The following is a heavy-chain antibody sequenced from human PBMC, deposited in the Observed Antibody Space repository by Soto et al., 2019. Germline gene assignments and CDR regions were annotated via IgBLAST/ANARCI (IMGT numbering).Heavy chain of an antibody. D-gene: IGHD6-19*01. CDR3: ARGDLGRGWRDFEL. V-gene: IGHV3-72*01. CDR2: TRNKANSYTT. CDR1: GFTFSDYY. J-gene: IGHJ4*02. Sequence: EVQLVESGGGLVQPGGSLRLSCAVSGFTFSDYYMDWVRQAPGKGLEWVCRTRNKANSYTTEYAPSVKGRFIISRDDSKNSLHLQMNSLKAEDTAVYFCARGDLGRGWRDFELLGQGTLVTVSS.